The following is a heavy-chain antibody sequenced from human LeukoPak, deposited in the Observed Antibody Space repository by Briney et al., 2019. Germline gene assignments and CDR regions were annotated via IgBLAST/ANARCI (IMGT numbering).Heavy chain of an antibody. J-gene: IGHJ3*02. D-gene: IGHD1-7*01. Sequence: GGSLRLSCAASGFTFSSYGMHWVRQAPGKGLEWVAFIRYDGSNKYYTDSVKGRFTISRDNSKNTLYLQMNSLRSEDTAVYYCAKENWNLDAFDMWGQGTKVTVSA. CDR3: AKENWNLDAFDM. CDR1: GFTFSSYG. CDR2: IRYDGSNK. V-gene: IGHV3-30*02.